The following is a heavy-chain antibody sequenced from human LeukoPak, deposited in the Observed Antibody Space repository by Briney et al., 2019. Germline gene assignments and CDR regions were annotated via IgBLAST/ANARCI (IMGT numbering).Heavy chain of an antibody. D-gene: IGHD6-13*01. J-gene: IGHJ4*02. Sequence: SETLSLTCTVSGGSISSSSYYWGWIRQPPGKGLEWIGSIYYSGSTYYNPSLKSRVTISVDTSKNQFSLKLSSVTAADTAVYYCASYSSSWHPFDYWGQGTLVTVSS. V-gene: IGHV4-39*07. CDR2: IYYSGST. CDR3: ASYSSSWHPFDY. CDR1: GGSISSSSYY.